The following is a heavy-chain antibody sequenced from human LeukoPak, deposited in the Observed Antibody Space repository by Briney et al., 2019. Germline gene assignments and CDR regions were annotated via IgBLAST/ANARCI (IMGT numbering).Heavy chain of an antibody. V-gene: IGHV3-30*02. CDR1: GFTFSSYG. D-gene: IGHD6-13*01. J-gene: IGHJ5*02. Sequence: GGSLRLSCAASGFTFSSYGMHWVRQAPGKGLEWVAFIRYDGSNKYYADSVKGRFTISRDNSKNTLYLQMNSLRAEDTAVYYCAKVLAAAAPSWFDPWGQGTLVTVSS. CDR2: IRYDGSNK. CDR3: AKVLAAAAPSWFDP.